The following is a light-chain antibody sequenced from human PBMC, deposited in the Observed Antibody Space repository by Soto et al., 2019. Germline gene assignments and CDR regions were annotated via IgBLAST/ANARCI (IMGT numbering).Light chain of an antibody. CDR2: GAS. CDR1: QSVSSSY. Sequence: EIVLTQSPGTLFLSPGERVTLSCRASQSVSSSYLAWYQQKPGQAPRLLIYGASSRATGIPDRFSGSGSGTDFTLTISRLEPEDFAVYYCQHYGSSPYTFGQGTKLEIK. V-gene: IGKV3-20*01. J-gene: IGKJ2*01. CDR3: QHYGSSPYT.